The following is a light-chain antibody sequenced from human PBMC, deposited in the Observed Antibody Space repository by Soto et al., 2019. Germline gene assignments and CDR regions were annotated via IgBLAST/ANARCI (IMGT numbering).Light chain of an antibody. J-gene: IGLJ7*01. CDR2: INN. CDR1: GSNIGGNA. V-gene: IGLV1-44*01. Sequence: QPVLTQPPSASGNPGQRVTLTCSGGGSNIGGNAVNWYQQLPGTAPKLLIYINNQRPSGVPDRFSGSKSGTSASLAISGLQSEDEAHYYCAAWDDGLNGVVFGGGTQLTVL. CDR3: AAWDDGLNGVV.